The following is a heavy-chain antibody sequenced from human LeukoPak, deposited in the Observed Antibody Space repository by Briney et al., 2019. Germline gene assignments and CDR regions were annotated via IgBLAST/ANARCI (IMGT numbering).Heavy chain of an antibody. Sequence: GGSLRLSCIASGFTFSNAWMSWVRQVPGKGLEWLGRIKSNAADGTTDYAAPVKGRVTVSRDDSKNTLYLQMNSLKTEDTAVYYCTTDLLWFGEPYFAYWGQGTLVTVSS. CDR1: GFTFSNAW. J-gene: IGHJ4*02. D-gene: IGHD3-10*01. V-gene: IGHV3-15*01. CDR2: IKSNAADGTT. CDR3: TTDLLWFGEPYFAY.